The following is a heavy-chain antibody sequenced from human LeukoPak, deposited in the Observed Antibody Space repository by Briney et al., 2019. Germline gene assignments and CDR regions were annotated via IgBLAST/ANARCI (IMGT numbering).Heavy chain of an antibody. Sequence: SETLSLTCAVYGGSFSGYYWSWIRQPPGKGLEWIGEINHSGSTNYNPSLKSRVTISVDTSKNQFSLKLSSVTAADTAVYYCARGVGAGYCSGGSCYKRPKWFDPWGQGTLVTVSS. CDR1: GGSFSGYY. CDR2: INHSGST. CDR3: ARGVGAGYCSGGSCYKRPKWFDP. J-gene: IGHJ5*02. V-gene: IGHV4-34*01. D-gene: IGHD2-15*01.